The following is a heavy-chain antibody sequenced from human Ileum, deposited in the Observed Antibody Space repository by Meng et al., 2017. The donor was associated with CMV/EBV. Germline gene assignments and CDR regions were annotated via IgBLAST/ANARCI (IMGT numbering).Heavy chain of an antibody. CDR1: GGTFSTCA. CDR2: IITIYGTP. J-gene: IGHJ4*02. Sequence: KASGGTFSTCAFSWVRQAPGQGLEWMGGIITIYGTPTYAQKFQGRVKITTDEDTSTAYMELSSMRSEDTAMDYCETARAATISYFFEYWGQGTLVTVSS. D-gene: IGHD6-13*01. V-gene: IGHV1-69*05. CDR3: ETARAATISYFFEY.